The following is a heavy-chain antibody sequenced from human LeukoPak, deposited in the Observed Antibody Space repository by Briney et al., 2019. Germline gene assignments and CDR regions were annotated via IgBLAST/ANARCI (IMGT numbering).Heavy chain of an antibody. D-gene: IGHD3-10*01. J-gene: IGHJ4*02. Sequence: ASVKVSCKASGYTFTSYGISWVRHAPAQGLEWMGCFSAYNGNTNYAQKLQGRVTMTTDTSTITAYMELRSLISDDTAVSCFLRVGILWFGSPAYWGQGTLVTVSS. CDR3: LRVGILWFGSPAY. CDR1: GYTFTSYG. V-gene: IGHV1-18*01. CDR2: FSAYNGNT.